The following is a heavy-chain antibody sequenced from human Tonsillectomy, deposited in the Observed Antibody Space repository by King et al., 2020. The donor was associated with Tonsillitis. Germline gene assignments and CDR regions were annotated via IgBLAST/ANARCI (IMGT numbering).Heavy chain of an antibody. Sequence: QLVQSGAEVKKPGSSVKVSCKASGGTFSSYAITWVRQAPGQGLEWMGRIIPILGIANYAQNFQGRVTITADKSTSTAYMELSSLRSEDTAVYYCARETTVVKEYYFDYWGQGTLVTVSS. J-gene: IGHJ4*02. V-gene: IGHV1-69*04. D-gene: IGHD4-23*01. CDR1: GGTFSSYA. CDR2: IIPILGIA. CDR3: ARETTVVKEYYFDY.